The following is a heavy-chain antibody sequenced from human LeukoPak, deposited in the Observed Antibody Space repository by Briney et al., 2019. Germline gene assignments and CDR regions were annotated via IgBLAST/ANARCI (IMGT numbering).Heavy chain of an antibody. CDR3: ARYYYDSSGFSQTFFDY. J-gene: IGHJ4*02. CDR2: IIPIFGIA. V-gene: IGHV1-69*04. D-gene: IGHD3-22*01. CDR1: GGTFSSYA. Sequence: SVKVSCKASGGTFSSYAISWVRQAPGQGLEWMGRIIPIFGIANYAQKFQGRATITADKSTSTAYMELSSLRSEDTAVYYCARYYYDSSGFSQTFFDYWGQGTLVTVSS.